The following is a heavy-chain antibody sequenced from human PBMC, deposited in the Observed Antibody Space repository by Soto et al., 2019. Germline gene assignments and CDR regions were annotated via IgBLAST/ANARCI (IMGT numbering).Heavy chain of an antibody. CDR1: GYIFTNFG. V-gene: IGHV1-18*01. D-gene: IGHD6-13*01. CDR2: FSGYNDNT. J-gene: IGHJ6*02. Sequence: QVQLKQSGPEVRKPGASVRVSCKASGYIFTNFGISWVRQAPGQGLEWMGWFSGYNDNTHYAQKLQGRVSMTTDTSTGTAYMDLRSLRSDDTAIYYCVRDSSSWFYYYYGMDVWGHGTTVTVSS. CDR3: VRDSSSWFYYYYGMDV.